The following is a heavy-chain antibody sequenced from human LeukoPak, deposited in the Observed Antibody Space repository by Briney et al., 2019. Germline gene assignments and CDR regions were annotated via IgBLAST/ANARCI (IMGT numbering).Heavy chain of an antibody. J-gene: IGHJ4*02. CDR1: GYSISSRNW. D-gene: IGHD3-22*01. V-gene: IGHV4-28*01. Sequence: SETLSLTCAVSGYSISSRNWWGWIRQPPGQGLEGIGYIYYSGSTYYNPSLKGRVTMSVDTSKNQFSLKLSSVTAVDTAVYYCARRADSEIYFDYWGQETLVTVSS. CDR2: IYYSGST. CDR3: ARRADSEIYFDY.